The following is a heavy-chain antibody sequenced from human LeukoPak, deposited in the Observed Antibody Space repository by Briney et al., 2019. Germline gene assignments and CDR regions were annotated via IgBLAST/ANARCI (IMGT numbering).Heavy chain of an antibody. J-gene: IGHJ4*02. Sequence: PGGSLRLSCAASGFTLSSYWMSWVRQAPGKGLEWVANIKQDGSEKYYVDSVKGRFTISRDNAKNSLYLQMNSLRAEDTAVYYCARGLPDYDFWSGYYTPHFDYWGQGTLVTVSS. CDR2: IKQDGSEK. D-gene: IGHD3-3*01. V-gene: IGHV3-7*01. CDR1: GFTLSSYW. CDR3: ARGLPDYDFWSGYYTPHFDY.